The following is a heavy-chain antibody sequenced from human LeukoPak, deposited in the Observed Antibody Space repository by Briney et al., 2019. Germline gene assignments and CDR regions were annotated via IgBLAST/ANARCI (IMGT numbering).Heavy chain of an antibody. CDR1: SYTFSLYA. CDR2: ISGSGGGT. Sequence: PGGSLRLSCAPSSYTFSLYAMSWVPHAPGGGVECVSDISGSGGGTHCGVCERGRFTLSRDNSKNTLYLQMSSLRAEDTAVYYCARNPKAEPGVLRYFDWLSYYYCMDVWGKGTTVTVSS. J-gene: IGHJ6*03. D-gene: IGHD3-9*01. CDR3: ARNPKAEPGVLRYFDWLSYYYCMDV. V-gene: IGHV3-23*01.